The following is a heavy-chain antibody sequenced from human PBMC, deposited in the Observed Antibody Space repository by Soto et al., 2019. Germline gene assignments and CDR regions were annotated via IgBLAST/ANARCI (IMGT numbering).Heavy chain of an antibody. CDR1: GGSVSSGSDY. V-gene: IGHV4-61*01. CDR3: ARGGSAGYSGRYYFAY. Sequence: PSETLSLTCTVSGGSVSSGSDYWSWIRQPPGKGLEWVGYIYYSGSTNYNPSLKSRVTISVDTSKNQISLKLSSVTAADTAVYYRARGGSAGYSGRYYFAYWGQGTLVTVSS. D-gene: IGHD1-26*01. J-gene: IGHJ4*02. CDR2: IYYSGST.